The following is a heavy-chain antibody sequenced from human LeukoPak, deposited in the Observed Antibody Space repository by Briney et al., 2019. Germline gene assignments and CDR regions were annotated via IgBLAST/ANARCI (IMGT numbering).Heavy chain of an antibody. D-gene: IGHD6-13*01. CDR1: GGSIRNYY. CDR2: IYYSGST. Sequence: PSETLSLTCTVSGGSIRNYYWSWIRQPPGKGLEWIGYIYYSGSTNYNPSLKSRVTISVDTSKNQFSLKLSSVTAADTAVYYCAREVAAAGNSWFDPWGQGTLVTVSS. CDR3: AREVAAAGNSWFDP. V-gene: IGHV4-59*01. J-gene: IGHJ5*02.